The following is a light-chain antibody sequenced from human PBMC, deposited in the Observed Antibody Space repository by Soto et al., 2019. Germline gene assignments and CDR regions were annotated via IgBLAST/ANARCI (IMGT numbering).Light chain of an antibody. CDR3: QQYSTYST. V-gene: IGKV3-15*01. J-gene: IGKJ1*01. CDR2: GAS. Sequence: IVLTQSQATLSVSPGESATLSCRASQSVSSGYLAWYQQKPGQAPRLLIFGASARPTGIPARISGSGSGTEFTLTISSLPPDDFATYYCQQYSTYSTFGQGTKVDI. CDR1: QSVSSGY.